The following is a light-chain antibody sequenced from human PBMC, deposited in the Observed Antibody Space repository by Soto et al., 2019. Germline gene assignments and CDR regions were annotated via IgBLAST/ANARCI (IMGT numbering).Light chain of an antibody. Sequence: DIQMTQSPSSLSASVGDRVTITCRASQSISTYLNWYQQKVGKAPKLLIYAASSLQRGVPSRCSGSGSGTDCTLTISSLQPEDFATYYCQQSYSTPRTFGQGTKLEIK. CDR1: QSISTY. J-gene: IGKJ2*02. V-gene: IGKV1-39*01. CDR2: AAS. CDR3: QQSYSTPRT.